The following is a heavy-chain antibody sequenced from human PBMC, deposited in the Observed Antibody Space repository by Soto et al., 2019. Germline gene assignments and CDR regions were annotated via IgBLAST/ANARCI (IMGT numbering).Heavy chain of an antibody. CDR2: ISWNSGSI. D-gene: IGHD4-17*01. V-gene: IGHV3-9*01. CDR3: AKGGDYGDYVWFDY. J-gene: IGHJ4*02. CDR1: GFTFDDYA. Sequence: EVQLVESGGGLVQPGRSLRLSCAASGFTFDDYAMHWVRQAPGKGLEWVSGISWNSGSIGYADSVKGRFTISRDNAKNSLYLQMNSLRAEDTALYYCAKGGDYGDYVWFDYWGQGTLVTVSS.